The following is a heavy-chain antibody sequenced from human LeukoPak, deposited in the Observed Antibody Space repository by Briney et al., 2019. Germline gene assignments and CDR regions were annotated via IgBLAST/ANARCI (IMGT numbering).Heavy chain of an antibody. J-gene: IGHJ4*02. CDR3: ARGWNGDYNRGFDY. V-gene: IGHV3-30*04. CDR2: ISYDGSNK. D-gene: IGHD4-17*01. Sequence: GRSLRLSCAASGFTFSSYAMHWVRQAPGKGLEWVAVISYDGSNKYYADSVKGRFTISRDNSKNTLHLQMNSLRAEDTAVYYCARGWNGDYNRGFDYWGQGTLVTVSS. CDR1: GFTFSSYA.